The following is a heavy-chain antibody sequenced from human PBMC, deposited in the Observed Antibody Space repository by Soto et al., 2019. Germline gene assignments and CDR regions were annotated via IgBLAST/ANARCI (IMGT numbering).Heavy chain of an antibody. V-gene: IGHV3-53*01. CDR2: IYSGGVT. Sequence: EVQLVESGGGLIQPGGSLRLSCVGSGFSVSSSFMSWVRQAPGKGLEWVSIIYSGGVTYHADSVKGRFTISRDNSKNTVYLQMRSLRSEDTAVYYCARQFSGFDGMQSWGQGTLVTVSS. J-gene: IGHJ4*02. CDR3: ARQFSGFDGMQS. CDR1: GFSVSSSF. D-gene: IGHD5-12*01.